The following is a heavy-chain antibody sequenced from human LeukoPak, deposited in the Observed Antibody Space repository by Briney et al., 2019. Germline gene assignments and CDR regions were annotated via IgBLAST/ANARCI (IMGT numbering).Heavy chain of an antibody. CDR3: SALEWSPVYYYYRDV. D-gene: IGHD3-3*01. Sequence: SETLSLTCSVSGGSISSGGYYWSWIRQPPGKGLEWIGYIYQSGSAYYNPSLKSRVTVSVDRSKNQFSPKLSSVTAADTAVYYCSALEWSPVYYYYRDVWGKGTTVTVSS. CDR2: IYQSGSA. CDR1: GGSISSGGYY. J-gene: IGHJ6*03. V-gene: IGHV4-30-2*01.